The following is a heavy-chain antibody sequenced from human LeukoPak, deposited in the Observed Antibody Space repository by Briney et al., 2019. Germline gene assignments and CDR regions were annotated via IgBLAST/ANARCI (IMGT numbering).Heavy chain of an antibody. Sequence: ASVKVSCKASGYTFTGYYMHWVRQAPGQGLEWMGWINPNSGGTNYAQKFQGRVTMTRDTSISTAYMELSRLRSDDTAVYYCARDPGIQPWLRGAFDIWGQGTMVTVSS. CDR2: INPNSGGT. CDR3: ARDPGIQPWLRGAFDI. CDR1: GYTFTGYY. V-gene: IGHV1-2*02. J-gene: IGHJ3*02. D-gene: IGHD5-18*01.